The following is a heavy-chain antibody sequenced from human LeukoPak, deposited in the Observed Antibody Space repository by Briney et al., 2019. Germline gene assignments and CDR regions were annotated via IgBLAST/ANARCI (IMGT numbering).Heavy chain of an antibody. D-gene: IGHD2-15*01. J-gene: IGHJ4*02. Sequence: SETLSLTCTVSGGSISSYYWSWLPQPPGKGLEWIGYIYYCWSTNYNPSLKRRVTISVDKSKNHFFLKQNSAAAAEPAVFYCAGVIQGRWSYFDYWGQGTLVTVSS. CDR2: IYYCWST. V-gene: IGHV4-59*08. CDR1: GGSISSYY. CDR3: AGVIQGRWSYFDY.